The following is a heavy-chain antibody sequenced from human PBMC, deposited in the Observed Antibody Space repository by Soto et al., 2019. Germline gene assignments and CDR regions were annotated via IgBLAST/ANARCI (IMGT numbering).Heavy chain of an antibody. D-gene: IGHD3-10*01. J-gene: IGHJ4*02. CDR1: GYTFTGYY. CDR2: FDPDDGET. V-gene: IGHV1-24*01. Sequence: ASVKVSCKASGYTFTGYYMHWVRQAPGQGLEWMGGFDPDDGETIYAQKFQGRVTMTEDTSTDTAYMELSSLRSEDTAVYYCATGGVEYYGSGSYLGYWGQGTLVTVSS. CDR3: ATGGVEYYGSGSYLGY.